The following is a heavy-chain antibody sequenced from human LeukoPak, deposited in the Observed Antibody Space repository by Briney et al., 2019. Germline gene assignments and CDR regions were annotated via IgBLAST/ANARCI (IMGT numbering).Heavy chain of an antibody. CDR1: GGSISSSNW. D-gene: IGHD3-9*01. Sequence: SGTLSLTCAVSGGSISSSNWWSWVRQPPGKGLEWIGEIYHSGSTNHNPSLKSRVTISVDKSKNQFSLKLSSVTAADTAVYYCARRPQVFYDILTGNFDYWGQGTLVTVSS. CDR2: IYHSGST. J-gene: IGHJ4*02. V-gene: IGHV4-4*02. CDR3: ARRPQVFYDILTGNFDY.